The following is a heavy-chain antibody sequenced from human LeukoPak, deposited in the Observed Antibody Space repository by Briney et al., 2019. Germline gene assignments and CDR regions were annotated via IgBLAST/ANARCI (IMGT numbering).Heavy chain of an antibody. CDR3: ARGPGEGYYTERAFDI. CDR2: INPNSGGT. V-gene: IGHV1-2*02. D-gene: IGHD2-2*02. Sequence: ASVKVSCKAAGYTFTGYYMHWVRQAPGQGLEWMGWINPNSGGTNYAQKFQGRVTMTRDTSISTAYMELSRLRSDDTAVYYCARGPGEGYYTERAFDIWGQGTMVTVSS. J-gene: IGHJ3*02. CDR1: GYTFTGYY.